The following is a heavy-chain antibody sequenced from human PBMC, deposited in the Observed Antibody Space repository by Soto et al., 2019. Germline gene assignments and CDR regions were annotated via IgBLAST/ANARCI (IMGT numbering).Heavy chain of an antibody. J-gene: IGHJ6*02. CDR3: ARQFSSGWYGGMDV. D-gene: IGHD6-19*01. Sequence: LSLTCTVSGGSISSYYWSWIWQPPGKGLEWIGYIYYSGSTNYNPSLKSRVTISVDTSKNQFSLKLSSVTAADTAVYYCARQFSSGWYGGMDVWGQGTTVTVTS. V-gene: IGHV4-59*01. CDR1: GGSISSYY. CDR2: IYYSGST.